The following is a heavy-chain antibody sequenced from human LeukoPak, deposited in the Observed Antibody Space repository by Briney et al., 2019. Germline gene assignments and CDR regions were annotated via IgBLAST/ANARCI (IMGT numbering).Heavy chain of an antibody. CDR2: IYHSGST. CDR3: ARAYESGSYYRWGAFDI. CDR1: GYSISSGCY. Sequence: ASETLSLTCTVSGYSISSGCYWGWIRQPPGKGLEWIGSIYHSGSTYYNPSLKSRVTISVDTSKNQFALKLSSVTAADTAVYYCARAYESGSYYRWGAFDIWGQGTMVTVSS. V-gene: IGHV4-38-2*02. D-gene: IGHD1-26*01. J-gene: IGHJ3*02.